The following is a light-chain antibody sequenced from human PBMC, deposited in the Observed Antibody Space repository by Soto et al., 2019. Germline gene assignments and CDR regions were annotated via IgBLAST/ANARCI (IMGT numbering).Light chain of an antibody. V-gene: IGKV3-15*01. Sequence: EIVMTQSPATLSVSPGEGVTLSCRASQSLSSSLAWYQQKPGQAPRLLIYGASTRATGIPARFSGSGSGTEFTLTISSLLSEDFAVYYCQQYKNWPPITFGQGTRLEMK. J-gene: IGKJ5*01. CDR1: QSLSSS. CDR3: QQYKNWPPIT. CDR2: GAS.